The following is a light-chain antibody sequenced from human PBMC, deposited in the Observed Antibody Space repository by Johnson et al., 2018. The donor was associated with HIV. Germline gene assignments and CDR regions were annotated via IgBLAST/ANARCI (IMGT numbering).Light chain of an antibody. J-gene: IGLJ1*01. Sequence: QSVLTQPPSVSAAPGQKVTISCSGSNSNIGNNYVSWYQQLPGTAPKLLIYDNNKRPSGIPDRFSGSKSGTSATLGITGLQTGDEADYYCGTGDSSLSAYGFGTETKVTVL. CDR2: DNN. CDR3: GTGDSSLSAYG. CDR1: NSNIGNNY. V-gene: IGLV1-51*01.